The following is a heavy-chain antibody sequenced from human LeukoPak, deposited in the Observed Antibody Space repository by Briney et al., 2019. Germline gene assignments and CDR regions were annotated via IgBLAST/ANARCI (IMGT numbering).Heavy chain of an antibody. D-gene: IGHD3-10*01. CDR1: GFTFDDYA. CDR2: ISWDGGST. J-gene: IGHJ4*02. V-gene: IGHV3-43D*03. CDR3: AAMGTGSFDY. Sequence: PGGSLRLSCAASGFTFDDYAMHWVRQAPGKGLEWVSLISWDGGSTYYADSVKGRFTISRDNSKNSLYLQMNSLRAGDTALYYCAAMGTGSFDYWGQGTLVTVSS.